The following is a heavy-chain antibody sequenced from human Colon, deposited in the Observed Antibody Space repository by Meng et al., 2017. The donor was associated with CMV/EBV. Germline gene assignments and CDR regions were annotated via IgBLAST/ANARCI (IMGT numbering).Heavy chain of an antibody. V-gene: IGHV4-61*01. Sequence: GSLRLSCTVSGGSVSSDIHYWSWIRQPPGKGLEWIGYIFYTGSTKYNPSLKSRVTISLDTSKNQFSLRVNSVTAADTAVYYCARNIFRGVPPDYWGQGTLVTVSS. J-gene: IGHJ4*02. D-gene: IGHD3-9*01. CDR3: ARNIFRGVPPDY. CDR2: IFYTGST. CDR1: GGSVSSDIHY.